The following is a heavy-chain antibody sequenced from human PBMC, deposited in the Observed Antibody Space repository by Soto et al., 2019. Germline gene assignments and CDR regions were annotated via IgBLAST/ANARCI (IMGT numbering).Heavy chain of an antibody. CDR3: TTDSFITSIIVRFDY. Sequence: GESLKISCAASGFTFSNAWINWVRQAPGKGLEWVGRVKSKNDGGTTDFAAPVKGRFAISRDDSKNMVYLEMNSLQTEDTAIYHCTTDSFITSIIVRFDYWGHGTLVTVSS. CDR2: VKSKNDGGTT. D-gene: IGHD3-22*01. J-gene: IGHJ4*01. V-gene: IGHV3-15*07. CDR1: GFTFSNAW.